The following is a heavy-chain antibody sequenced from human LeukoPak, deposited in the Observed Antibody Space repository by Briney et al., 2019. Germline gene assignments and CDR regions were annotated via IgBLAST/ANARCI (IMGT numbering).Heavy chain of an antibody. CDR3: ARDDNYYDTSGHFFDAFTL. V-gene: IGHV3-7*01. J-gene: IGHJ3*01. CDR1: GFTFSTYW. Sequence: PGGSLRLSCAASGFTFSTYWMSWVRRAPGKGLEWVTNIRKDESVKHYVDSVKGRFTISRDNAKNLLYLQMNSLRVEDTAVYFGARDDNYYDTSGHFFDAFTLWGQGTMVTVSS. CDR2: IRKDESVK. D-gene: IGHD3-22*01.